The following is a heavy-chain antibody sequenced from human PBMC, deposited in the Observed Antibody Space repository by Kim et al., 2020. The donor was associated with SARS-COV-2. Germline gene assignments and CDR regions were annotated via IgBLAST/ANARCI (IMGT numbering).Heavy chain of an antibody. CDR2: IYSGGST. Sequence: GGSLRLSCAASGFTVSSNYMSWVRQAPGKGLEWVSVIYSGGSTYYADSVKGRFTISRDNSKNTLYLQMNSLRAEDTAVYYCARDPPYCGGDCYSGEGYWGQGTLVTVSS. D-gene: IGHD2-21*02. CDR1: GFTVSSNY. CDR3: ARDPPYCGGDCYSGEGY. V-gene: IGHV3-66*01. J-gene: IGHJ4*02.